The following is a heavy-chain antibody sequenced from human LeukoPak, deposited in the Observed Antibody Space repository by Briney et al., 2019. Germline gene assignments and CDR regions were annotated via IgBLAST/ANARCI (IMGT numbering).Heavy chain of an antibody. CDR3: AKDRPCTTRYPSDY. Sequence: GGSLRLSCAASGFTLSSYAMSWVRQAPGKGLEWVSSISGSGGSAYYADSVKGRFTISRDTSKNTLYLQMNSLRAEDTAVYYCAKDRPCTTRYPSDYWGQGILVTVSS. V-gene: IGHV3-23*01. CDR1: GFTLSSYA. J-gene: IGHJ4*02. D-gene: IGHD1-14*01. CDR2: ISGSGGSA.